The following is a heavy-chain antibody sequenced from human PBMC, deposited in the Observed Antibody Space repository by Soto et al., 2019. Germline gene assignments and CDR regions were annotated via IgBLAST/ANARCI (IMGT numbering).Heavy chain of an antibody. V-gene: IGHV3-30-3*01. CDR3: ASLNYDILTGYQDFDY. CDR1: GFTFSSYA. CDR2: ISYDGSNK. Sequence: GGSLRLSCVASGFTFSSYAMHWVRQAPGKGLEWVAVISYDGSNKYYADSVKGRFTISRDNSKNTLYLQMNSLRAEDTAVYYCASLNYDILTGYQDFDYWGQGTLVT. J-gene: IGHJ4*02. D-gene: IGHD3-9*01.